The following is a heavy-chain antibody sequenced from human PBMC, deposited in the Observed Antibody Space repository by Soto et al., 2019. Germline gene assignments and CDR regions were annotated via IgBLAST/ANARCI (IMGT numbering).Heavy chain of an antibody. CDR3: AKERNYYDSSGYDY. CDR2: IIGSGGST. CDR1: GFNFGGYD. D-gene: IGHD3-22*01. Sequence: PGGSLRLSCAASGFNFGGYDMNWVRQAPGKGLEWVSTIIGSGGSTYYADSVKGRFSVSRDNSKNTLYLQMNSLRAEDTAVYYCAKERNYYDSSGYDYWGQGTLGTVSS. V-gene: IGHV3-23*01. J-gene: IGHJ4*02.